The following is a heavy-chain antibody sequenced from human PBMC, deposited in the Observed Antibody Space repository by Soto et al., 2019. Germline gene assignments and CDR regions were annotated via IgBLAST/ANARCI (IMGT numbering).Heavy chain of an antibody. CDR1: GFTFFNYA. CDR3: AKGTRSSAQHPTTY. V-gene: IGHV3-23*01. Sequence: GGSLRLSCAASGFTFFNYAMAWVRQAPGKGLEWVSDISGSGGSTYYADSVKGRFTISRDNSKKTLYLQMYSLRAEDTAIYYCAKGTRSSAQHPTTYWGQGTLVTVSS. J-gene: IGHJ4*02. D-gene: IGHD6-6*01. CDR2: ISGSGGST.